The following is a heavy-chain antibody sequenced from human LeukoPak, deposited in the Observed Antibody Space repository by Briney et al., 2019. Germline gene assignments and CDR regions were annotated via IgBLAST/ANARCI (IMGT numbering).Heavy chain of an antibody. Sequence: PGGSLRLSCAASGFTVSSNYMSWVRQAPGKGLEWVSVIYSGGSTYYADSVKGRFTISRDNSKNTLYLQMNSLRAEDTAVYYCARTYYYDSSGYYPLGYWGQGTLVTVSS. CDR1: GFTVSSNY. D-gene: IGHD3-22*01. CDR2: IYSGGST. V-gene: IGHV3-66*01. CDR3: ARTYYYDSSGYYPLGY. J-gene: IGHJ4*02.